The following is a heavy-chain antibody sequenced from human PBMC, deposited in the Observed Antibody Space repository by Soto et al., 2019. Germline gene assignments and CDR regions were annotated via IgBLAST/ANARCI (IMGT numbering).Heavy chain of an antibody. V-gene: IGHV4-39*01. CDR2: IYYSGNT. CDR3: ARLAVRGDYYGMDV. CDR1: GGSISSSSDY. J-gene: IGHJ6*02. D-gene: IGHD3-10*01. Sequence: SETLSLTCTVSGGSISSSSDYWGWIRQPPGKGLEWIGTIYYSGNTYYNPSLKSRVTISVDTSKNQFSLKLSSVTAADTAVYYCARLAVRGDYYGMDVWGQGTTVTVSS.